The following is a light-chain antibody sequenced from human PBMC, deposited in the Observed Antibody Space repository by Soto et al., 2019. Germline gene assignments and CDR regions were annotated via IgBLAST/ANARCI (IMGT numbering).Light chain of an antibody. V-gene: IGKV3D-15*01. J-gene: IGKJ3*01. CDR3: QQYNTWPPT. CDR2: SAS. CDR1: QNVNIA. Sequence: EIVLTQSPATLSVSPGESATLSCRASQNVNIALVWYQQKPGQAPKVLMFSASVRETGIPARFSGGGSKTDFTLTISSLQPEDSAVYYCQQYNTWPPTFGPGTKVDIK.